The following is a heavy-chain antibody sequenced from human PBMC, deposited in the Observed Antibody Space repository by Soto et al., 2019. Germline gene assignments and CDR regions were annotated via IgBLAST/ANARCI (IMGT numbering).Heavy chain of an antibody. D-gene: IGHD4-17*01. Sequence: EVQLLQSGGGLVLPGGSLRLSCEASGFTFGSYGMTWVRKGPGKGLEWVSLIGADGGTTYTAEAVKGRFTIARDNSRNSLYLQMDNLRVEDTAVYYCAKGYGWDYLDYWGQGALVTVSP. J-gene: IGHJ4*02. CDR2: IGADGGTT. CDR3: AKGYGWDYLDY. V-gene: IGHV3-23*01. CDR1: GFTFGSYG.